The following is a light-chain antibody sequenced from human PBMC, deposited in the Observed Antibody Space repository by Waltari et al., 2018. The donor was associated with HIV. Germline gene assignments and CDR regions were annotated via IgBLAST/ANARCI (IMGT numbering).Light chain of an antibody. CDR2: QDT. CDR3: QTWDNTYV. J-gene: IGLJ1*01. V-gene: IGLV3-1*01. CDR1: KLGDQY. Sequence: SYELTQPPSVSVSPGQTATITCSGDKLGDQYAGWYQQKSGQSPVLVIYQDTKRPSGIPERFAGSNSGNTATLTITGTQATDEADYYCQTWDNTYVFGAGTKVTVL.